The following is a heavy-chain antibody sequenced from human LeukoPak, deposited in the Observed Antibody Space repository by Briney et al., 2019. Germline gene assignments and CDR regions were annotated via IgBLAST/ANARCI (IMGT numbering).Heavy chain of an antibody. CDR1: GYTFTGYY. CDR2: INPNSGGT. Sequence: ASVKVSCKASGYTFTGYYMHWVRPAPGQGLEWMGWINPNSGGTNYAQKFQGRVTMTRDTSISTAYMELSRLRSDDTAVYYCARDLVSGLPQFQLWGQGTLVTVSS. J-gene: IGHJ1*01. D-gene: IGHD3-9*01. V-gene: IGHV1-2*02. CDR3: ARDLVSGLPQFQL.